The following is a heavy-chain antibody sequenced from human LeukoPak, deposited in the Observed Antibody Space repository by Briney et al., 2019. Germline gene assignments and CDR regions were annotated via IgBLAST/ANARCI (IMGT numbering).Heavy chain of an antibody. D-gene: IGHD6-6*01. J-gene: IGHJ1*01. CDR2: IYYSGST. V-gene: IGHV4-61*01. Sequence: SETLSLTCTVSGGSVSSGSYYWSWIRQPPEKGLEWIGYIYYSGSTNYNPSLKSRVTISVDTSKNQFSLKLSSVTAADTAVYYCARYGLVEFRNAFQYWGQGILVSVSS. CDR1: GGSVSSGSYY. CDR3: ARYGLVEFRNAFQY.